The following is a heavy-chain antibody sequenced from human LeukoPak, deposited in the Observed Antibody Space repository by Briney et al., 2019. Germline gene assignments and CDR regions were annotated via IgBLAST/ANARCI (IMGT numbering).Heavy chain of an antibody. Sequence: SETLSLTCTVSGGSISSSSYYWGWIRQPPGKGLEWIGSIYYSGSTYYNPSLKSRVTISVDTSKNQFSLKLSSVTAADTAVYYCARHQDMIVVVISWFDPWGQGTLVTVSP. D-gene: IGHD3-22*01. CDR2: IYYSGST. CDR1: GGSISSSSYY. J-gene: IGHJ5*02. V-gene: IGHV4-39*07. CDR3: ARHQDMIVVVISWFDP.